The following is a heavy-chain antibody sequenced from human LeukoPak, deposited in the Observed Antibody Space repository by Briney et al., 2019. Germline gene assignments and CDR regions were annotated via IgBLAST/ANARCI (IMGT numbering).Heavy chain of an antibody. J-gene: IGHJ4*02. D-gene: IGHD3-22*01. CDR2: VSSNGGST. CDR3: ARGAVVVTNYFDF. Sequence: GGSLRLSCEASGFTFSSFAMHWVRQAPGKGLEYVSAVSSNGGSTYYANSVKGRSTISRDNSKNTLYLQMGSLRAEDMAVYYCARGAVVVTNYFDFWGQGTLVT. V-gene: IGHV3-64*01. CDR1: GFTFSSFA.